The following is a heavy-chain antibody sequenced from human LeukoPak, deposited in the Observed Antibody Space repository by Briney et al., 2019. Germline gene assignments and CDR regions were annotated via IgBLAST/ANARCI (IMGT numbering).Heavy chain of an antibody. CDR1: GGSISSSY. Sequence: SETLSLTCTVSGGSISSSYWSWIRQPPGKGLEWIGYIYYSGITNYNPSLKSRVTMSVDTSKNQFSLKLSSVTAADTAVYYCARDRVAARRCDAFDIWGQGTMVTVSS. CDR2: IYYSGIT. V-gene: IGHV4-59*12. D-gene: IGHD6-6*01. J-gene: IGHJ3*02. CDR3: ARDRVAARRCDAFDI.